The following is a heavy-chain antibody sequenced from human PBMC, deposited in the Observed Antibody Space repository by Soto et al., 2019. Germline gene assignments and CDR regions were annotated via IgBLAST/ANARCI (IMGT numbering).Heavy chain of an antibody. CDR3: ARGHPYYYGSGSMCYSDY. V-gene: IGHV3-30-3*01. J-gene: IGHJ4*02. CDR1: GFTFSTYS. D-gene: IGHD3-10*01. CDR2: ISNDGSNK. Sequence: QVQLVESGGGVVQPGRSLRLSCAASGFTFSTYSMHWVRQAPGKGLEWLAIISNDGSNKYYADSVEGRFTISRDNSKTTLFLQMNSLRAEDTAVYYCARGHPYYYGSGSMCYSDYWGQGTLVTVSS.